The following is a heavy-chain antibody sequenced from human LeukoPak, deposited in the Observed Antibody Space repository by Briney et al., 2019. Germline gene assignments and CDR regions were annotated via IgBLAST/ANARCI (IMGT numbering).Heavy chain of an antibody. V-gene: IGHV3-30*03. Sequence: GGSLRLSCAASGFTFSSYGMHWVRQAPDKGLEWVAVTPNDRRNNCYAESVKGRFTISRDNSKNTLYLQMNSLRTEDTAVYYCATSRDFYDTSGYYPYYSDCWGQGTLVTVSS. J-gene: IGHJ4*02. D-gene: IGHD3-22*01. CDR1: GFTFSSYG. CDR3: ATSRDFYDTSGYYPYYSDC. CDR2: TPNDRRNN.